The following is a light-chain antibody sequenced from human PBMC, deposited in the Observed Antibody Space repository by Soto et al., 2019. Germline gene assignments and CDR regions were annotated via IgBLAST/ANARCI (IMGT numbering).Light chain of an antibody. V-gene: IGKV2D-29*01. J-gene: IGKJ2*01. CDR3: MQSITLPYT. Sequence: DIVLTQTPLFLSVTPGQPASISCRSTQSLLHSDGKTYFYWFLQKAGQPPQLLIYEVSNRFSGVSDRLSGSGSGTDFTLKISRVEADDVGIYYCMQSITLPYTFGQGTKLEIK. CDR2: EVS. CDR1: QSLLHSDGKTY.